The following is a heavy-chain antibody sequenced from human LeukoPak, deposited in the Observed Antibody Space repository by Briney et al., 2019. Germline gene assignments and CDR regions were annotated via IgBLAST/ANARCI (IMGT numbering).Heavy chain of an antibody. CDR2: IFYTGST. J-gene: IGHJ5*02. D-gene: IGHD3-16*01. CDR3: AGGKGQQTPDWFDP. Sequence: SETLSLTCTVAGVSINSDNYYWTWIRPHPGKGLEWIGFIFYTGSTSYNRSLKSRVAISTDTSTNQFSLRLTSVTAADTAVYYCAGGKGQQTPDWFDPWGQGTQVTVSS. CDR1: GVSINSDNYY. V-gene: IGHV4-31*03.